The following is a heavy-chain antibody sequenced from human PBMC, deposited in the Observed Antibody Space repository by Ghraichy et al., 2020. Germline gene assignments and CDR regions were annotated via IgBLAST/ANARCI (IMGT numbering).Heavy chain of an antibody. CDR1: GFTVSSNY. J-gene: IGHJ5*02. D-gene: IGHD1-1*01. CDR2: IYSGGST. CDR3: ANGRSPLDP. V-gene: IGHV3-66*01. Sequence: GESLNISCAASGFTVSSNYMSWVRQAPGKGLEWVSVIYSGGSTYYADSVKGRFTISRDNSRNTLYLQMNSLRAEDTAVYYCANGRSPLDPWGQGTLVTVSS.